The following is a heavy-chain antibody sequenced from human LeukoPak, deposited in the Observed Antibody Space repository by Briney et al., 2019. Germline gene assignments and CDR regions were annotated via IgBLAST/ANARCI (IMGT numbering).Heavy chain of an antibody. Sequence: SETLSLTCTVSGYSISSGYYWGWIRQPPGKGLEWIGSIYHSGSTYYNPSLKSRVTMSVDTSKNQFSLNLRSVTPEDTAVYYCARNLIPEQLVLNFWGQGTLVTVSS. J-gene: IGHJ4*02. CDR3: ARNLIPEQLVLNF. CDR1: GYSISSGYY. CDR2: IYHSGST. V-gene: IGHV4-38-2*02. D-gene: IGHD6-13*01.